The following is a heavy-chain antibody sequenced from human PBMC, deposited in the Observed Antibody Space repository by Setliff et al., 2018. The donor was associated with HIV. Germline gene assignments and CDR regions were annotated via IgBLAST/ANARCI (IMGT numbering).Heavy chain of an antibody. J-gene: IGHJ4*02. D-gene: IGHD4-17*01. CDR1: GGSISSYY. CDR3: ARGGEYFDY. CDR2: TNYSGST. Sequence: PSETLSLTCTVSGGSISSYYWSWIRQPPGRGLEWIGYTNYSGSTNYNPSLKSRVTISIDSSKSTLYLQMNSLRAEDTAVYYCARGGEYFDYWGQGTLVTVSS. V-gene: IGHV4-59*12.